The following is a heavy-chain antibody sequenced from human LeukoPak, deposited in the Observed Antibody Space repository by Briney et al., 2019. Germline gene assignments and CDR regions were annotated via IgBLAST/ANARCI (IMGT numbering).Heavy chain of an antibody. CDR3: ASPRRDGYTALGLDY. D-gene: IGHD5-24*01. CDR1: GGSISSSSYY. Sequence: PSETLSLTCTVSGGSISSSSYYWGWIRQPPGKGLEWIGSIYYSGSTYYNPSLKSRVTISVDTSKNQFSLKLSSVTAADTAVYYCASPRRDGYTALGLDYWGQGTLVTVSS. CDR2: IYYSGST. J-gene: IGHJ4*02. V-gene: IGHV4-39*01.